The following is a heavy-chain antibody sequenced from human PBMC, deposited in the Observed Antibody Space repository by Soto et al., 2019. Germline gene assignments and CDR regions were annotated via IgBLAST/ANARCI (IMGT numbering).Heavy chain of an antibody. Sequence: EVQLVESGGGLVQPGGSLRLSCAATGFRFSDHYMDWVRQAPGKGLEWIGRTRQHAHSNTPQYATSVKGRFTISTDDSENLLYLQMNSLKIEDTAVYYCARAHLGDGYNYDWGQGTLVTVSS. CDR3: ARAHLGDGYNYD. CDR1: GFRFSDHY. J-gene: IGHJ4*02. D-gene: IGHD5-12*01. CDR2: TRQHAHSNTP. V-gene: IGHV3-72*01.